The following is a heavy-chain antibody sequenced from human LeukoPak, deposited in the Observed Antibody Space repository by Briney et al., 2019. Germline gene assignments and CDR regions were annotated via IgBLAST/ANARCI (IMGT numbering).Heavy chain of an antibody. D-gene: IGHD2-2*02. CDR3: ARGDIVVLPAGIPHNWFDP. CDR1: GYTFTSYY. Sequence: ASVKVSCRASGYTFTSYYMHWVRQAPGQGLEWMGIINPSGGSTNYAQKFQGRVTMTRDTSISTAYMELSRLRSDDTAVYYCARGDIVVLPAGIPHNWFDPWGQGTLVTVSS. V-gene: IGHV1-46*01. J-gene: IGHJ5*02. CDR2: INPSGGST.